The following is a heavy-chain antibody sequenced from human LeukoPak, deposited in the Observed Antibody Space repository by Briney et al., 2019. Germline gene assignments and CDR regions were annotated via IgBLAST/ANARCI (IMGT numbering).Heavy chain of an antibody. CDR2: IIPIRGIA. CDR1: GGTFSSYA. D-gene: IGHD4-23*01. Sequence: SVKVTCKASGGTFSSYAMSWVRQAPGQGLEWMGRIIPIRGIANYAQKFQGRVTITADKSTSTAYMELSSLRSEDTAVYYCAREAPTTVVTRGSYYSYDMDVWGQGTTVTVSS. V-gene: IGHV1-69*04. CDR3: AREAPTTVVTRGSYYSYDMDV. J-gene: IGHJ6*02.